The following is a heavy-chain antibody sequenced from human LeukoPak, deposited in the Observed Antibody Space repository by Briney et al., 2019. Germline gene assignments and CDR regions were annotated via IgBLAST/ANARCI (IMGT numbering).Heavy chain of an antibody. Sequence: PGGSLRLSCAASGFTVSRNYMSWVRQAPGKGLEWVSVIYSGGSTYYADSVKGRFTISRDNSKNTLYLQMNSLRAEDTAVYYCARDGRTPHSSSWLLDYWGQGTLVTVSS. V-gene: IGHV3-66*01. CDR2: IYSGGST. CDR3: ARDGRTPHSSSWLLDY. J-gene: IGHJ4*02. D-gene: IGHD6-13*01. CDR1: GFTVSRNY.